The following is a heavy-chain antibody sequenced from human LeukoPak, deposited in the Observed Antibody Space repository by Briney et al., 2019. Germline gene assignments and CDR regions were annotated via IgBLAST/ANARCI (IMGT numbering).Heavy chain of an antibody. CDR2: IWHDGSNE. J-gene: IGHJ5*02. D-gene: IGHD6-19*01. CDR1: GFTFGSYG. CDR3: ARGRRACSGSTCYSWFDP. Sequence: GGSLRLSCAASGFTFGSYGTHWVRQAPGKGLELVARIWHDGSNEYHADSVRGRFTISRDNSMNTLYLHMNSLRAEDTAVYFCARGRRACSGSTCYSWFDPWGQGTLVTVSS. V-gene: IGHV3-33*01.